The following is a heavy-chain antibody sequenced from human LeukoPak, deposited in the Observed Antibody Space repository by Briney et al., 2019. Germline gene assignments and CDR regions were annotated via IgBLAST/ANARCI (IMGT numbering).Heavy chain of an antibody. Sequence: ASVKVSCKASGYTFTSYGISWVRQAPGQGLERMGWISAYNGNTNYAQKLQGRVTMTTDTSTSTAYMELRSLRSDDTAVYYCARDVDYDSSGYPYYFDYWGQGTLVTVSS. CDR3: ARDVDYDSSGYPYYFDY. CDR2: ISAYNGNT. J-gene: IGHJ4*02. CDR1: GYTFTSYG. V-gene: IGHV1-18*01. D-gene: IGHD3-22*01.